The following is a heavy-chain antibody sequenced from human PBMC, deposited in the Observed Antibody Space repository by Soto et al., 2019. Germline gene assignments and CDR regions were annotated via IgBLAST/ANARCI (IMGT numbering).Heavy chain of an antibody. J-gene: IGHJ6*02. CDR1: VGSFSCYY. Sequence: SETLSLTCAVYVGSFSCYYWSWIRQPPGKGLEWIGEINHSGSTNYNPSLKSRVTISVDTSKNQFSLKLSSVTAADTAVYYCARGVGVVPAAIFVSYYGMDVWGQGTTVTVSS. CDR3: ARGVGVVPAAIFVSYYGMDV. D-gene: IGHD2-2*01. CDR2: INHSGST. V-gene: IGHV4-34*01.